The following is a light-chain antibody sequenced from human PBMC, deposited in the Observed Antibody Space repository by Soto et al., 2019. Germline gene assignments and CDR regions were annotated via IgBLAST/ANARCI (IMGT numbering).Light chain of an antibody. Sequence: DIQMTQSPSFVSASVGDRVTITCRASQSISTWLAWYQQKPGKAPKLLISAASSLQSGAPSRFSGSGSGTDFTLVISSLQPEDFATYYCQQAICFPRTFGQGTQVEIK. CDR3: QQAICFPRT. CDR2: AAS. J-gene: IGKJ1*01. V-gene: IGKV1-12*01. CDR1: QSISTW.